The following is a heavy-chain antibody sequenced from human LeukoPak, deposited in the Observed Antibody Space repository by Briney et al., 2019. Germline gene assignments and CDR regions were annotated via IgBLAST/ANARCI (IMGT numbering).Heavy chain of an antibody. CDR3: ATSAYTSGWYFDL. CDR1: GFTFSSYW. CDR2: IHPSGIT. Sequence: PGGSPRLSCAASGFTFSSYWMHWIRQPPGKGLQWVGEIHPSGITNYTPSLKSRVTISVDTSQNQFSLKLTSVTAADTAVYYCATSAYTSGWYFDLWGRGTLVTVSS. J-gene: IGHJ2*01. V-gene: IGHV4-34*08. D-gene: IGHD6-19*01.